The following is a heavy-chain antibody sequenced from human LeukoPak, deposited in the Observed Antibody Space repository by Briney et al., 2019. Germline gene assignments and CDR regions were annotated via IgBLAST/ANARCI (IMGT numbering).Heavy chain of an antibody. CDR3: ASDCSGGSCYPDY. V-gene: IGHV3-21*01. J-gene: IGHJ4*02. CDR2: ISSSSSYI. D-gene: IGHD2-15*01. Sequence: PGGSLRLSCAASGFTFSSYSMNWVRQAPGKGLEWVSSISSSSSYIYYADSVKGRFTISRDNAKNSLYLQMNSLRAEDTAVYYCASDCSGGSCYPDYWGQGTLVTVSS. CDR1: GFTFSSYS.